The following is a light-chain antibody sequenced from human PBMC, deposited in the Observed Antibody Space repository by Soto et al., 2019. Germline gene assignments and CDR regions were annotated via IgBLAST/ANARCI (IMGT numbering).Light chain of an antibody. J-gene: IGKJ4*01. CDR2: GAS. Sequence: DIQMTQSPSSLSASVGDRVTITCRASQGISKYLAWFQQKPGKAPTSLIYGASSLQSGVPSKFSGSGSGTEFTLTISSLQPEDFATYYCQQYSTYPLTFGGGTKVEIK. V-gene: IGKV1-16*02. CDR1: QGISKY. CDR3: QQYSTYPLT.